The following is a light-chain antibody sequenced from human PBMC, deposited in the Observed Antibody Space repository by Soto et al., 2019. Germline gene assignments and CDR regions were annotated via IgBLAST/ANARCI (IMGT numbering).Light chain of an antibody. CDR2: EVT. J-gene: IGLJ2*01. CDR3: SSYAGSNTFV. V-gene: IGLV2-8*01. Sequence: QSALSQPPSASGSPGQSVTISCTGTSSDVGGYNYVSWYQHHPGKAPKLMIYEVTKRPSGVPDRFSGSKSGNTASLTVSGLQAEDDSDYYCSSYAGSNTFVFGGGTKLTVL. CDR1: SSDVGGYNY.